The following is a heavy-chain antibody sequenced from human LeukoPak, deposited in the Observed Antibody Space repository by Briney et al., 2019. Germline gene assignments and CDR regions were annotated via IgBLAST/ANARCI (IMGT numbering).Heavy chain of an antibody. CDR3: ARGTVTTSDYYYYGMDV. V-gene: IGHV3-30-3*01. J-gene: IGHJ6*02. Sequence: GTSLRLSCAASGFTFSSYAMHWVRQAPGKGLEWVAVISYDGSNKYYADSVKGRFTISRDNSKNTLYLQMNSLRAEDTAVYYCARGTVTTSDYYYYGMDVWGQGTTVTVSS. CDR2: ISYDGSNK. D-gene: IGHD4-11*01. CDR1: GFTFSSYA.